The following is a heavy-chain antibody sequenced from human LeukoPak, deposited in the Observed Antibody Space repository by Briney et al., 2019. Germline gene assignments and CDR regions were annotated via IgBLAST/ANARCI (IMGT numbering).Heavy chain of an antibody. V-gene: IGHV1-2*06. CDR1: GYTFTSYG. CDR3: ATLGRGYSPNP. Sequence: ASVKVSCKASGYTFTSYGISWVRQAPGQGLEWMGRINPNSGGTNYAQKFQGRVTMTRDTSISTAYMELSRLRSDDTAVYHCATLGRGYSPNPWGQGTLVTVSS. D-gene: IGHD5-18*01. J-gene: IGHJ5*02. CDR2: INPNSGGT.